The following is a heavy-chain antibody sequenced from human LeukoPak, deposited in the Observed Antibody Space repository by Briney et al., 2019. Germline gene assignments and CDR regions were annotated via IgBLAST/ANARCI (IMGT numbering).Heavy chain of an antibody. D-gene: IGHD2/OR15-2a*01. CDR2: ISSPGSTI. CDR3: AREFQNSFDI. V-gene: IGHV3-48*03. Sequence: PGGSLRLSCAASGFTFSSYEMNWVRQAPGKGLEWVSYISSPGSTIYYADSVKGRFTFSRDNAKNSLYLQMNSLRAEDTGIYYCAREFQNSFDIWGQGTMVTVCS. J-gene: IGHJ3*02. CDR1: GFTFSSYE.